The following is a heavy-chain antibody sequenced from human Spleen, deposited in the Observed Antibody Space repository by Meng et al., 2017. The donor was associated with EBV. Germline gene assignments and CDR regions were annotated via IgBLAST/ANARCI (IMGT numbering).Heavy chain of an antibody. CDR2: AYYTGRT. V-gene: IGHV4-59*01. J-gene: IGHJ4*02. D-gene: IGHD5-12*01. CDR1: GGSIYAYY. CDR3: ARNGYDLYFDS. Sequence: AHLHQSGPGLVKPSESLSLTCSVSGGSIYAYYWNWIRQPPGKALEWIGYAYYTGRTNYNPSLKSRVTISLDTAKNEFSLDLSSVTAADTAVYYCARNGYDLYFDSWGQGSLVTVSS.